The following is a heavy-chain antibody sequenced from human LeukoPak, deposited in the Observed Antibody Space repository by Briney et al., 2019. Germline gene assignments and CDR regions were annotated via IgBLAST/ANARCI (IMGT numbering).Heavy chain of an antibody. J-gene: IGHJ4*02. D-gene: IGHD3-16*01. CDR2: ISSSSSYI. Sequence: GGSLRLSCAASGFTFSSYSMNWVRQAPGKGLEWVSSISSSSSYIYYADSVKGRFTISRDSAKNSLYLQMNSLRAEDTAVYYCARAPLRVEGRSYFDYWGQGTLVTVSS. V-gene: IGHV3-21*01. CDR3: ARAPLRVEGRSYFDY. CDR1: GFTFSSYS.